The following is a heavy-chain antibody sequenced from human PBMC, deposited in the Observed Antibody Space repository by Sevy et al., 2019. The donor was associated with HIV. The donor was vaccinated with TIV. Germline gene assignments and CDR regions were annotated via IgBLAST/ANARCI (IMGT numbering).Heavy chain of an antibody. D-gene: IGHD6-13*01. V-gene: IGHV3-23*01. CDR3: AKERAAAGTIFFDY. Sequence: GGSLRLSCAASGFTFSSYAMSWVRQAPGKGLEWVSAISGSGGSTYYADSGKGRFTISRDNSMNTLYLQMNSLRAEDTAVYYCAKERAAAGTIFFDYWGQGTLVTVSS. CDR2: ISGSGGST. J-gene: IGHJ4*02. CDR1: GFTFSSYA.